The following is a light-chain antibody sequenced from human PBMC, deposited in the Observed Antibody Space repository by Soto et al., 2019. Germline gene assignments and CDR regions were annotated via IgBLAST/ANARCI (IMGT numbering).Light chain of an antibody. J-gene: IGKJ2*01. CDR3: QQYSNRYT. V-gene: IGKV3D-15*01. CDR1: QSVSSS. CDR2: GAS. Sequence: EIVMTQSTATLSVSPGERATLSCRASQSVSSSLAWYQHKPGQAPRLLIYGASIRATGIPGRFSGSGSGTEFTLTSSSLQSEDFAAYYCQQYSNRYTFGQGTKLEIK.